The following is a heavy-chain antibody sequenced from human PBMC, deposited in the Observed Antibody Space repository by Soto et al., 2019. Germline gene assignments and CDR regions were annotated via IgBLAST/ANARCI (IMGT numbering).Heavy chain of an antibody. Sequence: EVQLVESGGDLVQPGESLRVSCAASGFTFSNYDMNWVRQAPGKGLEWVSYISSSSGTIYYADSVKGRFTTSRDNAKNSLYPQMNSLRAEDTTVYYCARGPTCIEGYCSSGSWHDYWGQGTLVTVSS. CDR1: GFTFSNYD. CDR2: ISSSSGTI. D-gene: IGHD2-15*01. CDR3: ARGPTCIEGYCSSGSWHDY. V-gene: IGHV3-48*01. J-gene: IGHJ4*02.